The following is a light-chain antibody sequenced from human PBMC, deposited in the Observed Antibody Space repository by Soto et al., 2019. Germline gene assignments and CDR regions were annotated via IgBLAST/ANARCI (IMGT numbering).Light chain of an antibody. CDR3: CSYAGSYTYV. V-gene: IGLV2-11*01. J-gene: IGLJ1*01. Sequence: QSALTQPRSVCGSPGQSVTLSCTGTSSDVGGYNYVSWYQQHPGKAPQLMIYDVNKRPSGVPDRFSGSKSGNTASLTISGLRAEDDADYYCCSYAGSYTYVFGTGTKLTVL. CDR1: SSDVGGYNY. CDR2: DVN.